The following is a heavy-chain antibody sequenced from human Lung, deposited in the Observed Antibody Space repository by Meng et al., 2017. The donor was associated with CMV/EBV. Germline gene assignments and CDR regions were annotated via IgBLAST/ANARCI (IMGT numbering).Heavy chain of an antibody. CDR2: VYYAGST. CDR1: GGSVSSGTYY. CDR3: ARFATTVLTT. J-gene: IGHJ4*02. D-gene: IGHD4-17*01. V-gene: IGHV4-61*01. Sequence: GSLRLSCTVSGGSVSSGTYYCSWIRQPPGKGLEWIGYVYYAGSTNYNPSLESRVTISVNTSKNQFSLKLTSVTAADTAKYYCARFATTVLTTWGPGTLVTVSS.